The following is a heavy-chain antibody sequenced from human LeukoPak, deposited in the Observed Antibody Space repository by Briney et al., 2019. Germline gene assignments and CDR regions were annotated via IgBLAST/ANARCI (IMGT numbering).Heavy chain of an antibody. CDR1: GSTFSSYD. V-gene: IGHV3-48*03. CDR3: VREGSAGGFDY. Sequence: GGSLRLSCAASGSTFSSYDMNWVRQAPGKGLEWVSHIDSSGSDIYYADSVKGRFTISRDNAKNSLYLQMDSLGAEDTAVYYCVREGSAGGFDYWGQGTLVAVSS. D-gene: IGHD2-15*01. CDR2: IDSSGSDI. J-gene: IGHJ4*02.